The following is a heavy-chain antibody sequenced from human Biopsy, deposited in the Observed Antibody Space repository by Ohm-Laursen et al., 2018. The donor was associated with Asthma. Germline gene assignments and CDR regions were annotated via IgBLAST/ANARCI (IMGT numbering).Heavy chain of an antibody. CDR2: ISKDASTQ. CDR1: GFSFSNFA. D-gene: IGHD1-1*01. J-gene: IGHJ3*02. V-gene: IGHV3-30*01. Sequence: SLRLSCAASGFSFSNFAIHWVRQAPGRGLEWVGVISKDASTQDYADSVKGRFTMARDNSKNTLDPQMNSLREEDTAVYYCVRDGTDDAFDIWGQGTVVSVSS. CDR3: VRDGTDDAFDI.